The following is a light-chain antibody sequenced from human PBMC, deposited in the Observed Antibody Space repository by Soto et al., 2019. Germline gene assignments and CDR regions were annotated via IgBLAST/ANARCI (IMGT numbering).Light chain of an antibody. J-gene: IGLJ3*02. CDR3: SSYTSSSGGV. CDR2: EVS. CDR1: SSDVGGYNY. V-gene: IGLV2-14*01. Sequence: QSALTQPASVSGSPGQSITISCTGTSSDVGGYNYVSWYQQHPGKAPKLMIYEVSNRPSGVSNRFSGYKSGNTASLTISGIQAEDGADYYCSSYTSSSGGVFGGGTKLTVL.